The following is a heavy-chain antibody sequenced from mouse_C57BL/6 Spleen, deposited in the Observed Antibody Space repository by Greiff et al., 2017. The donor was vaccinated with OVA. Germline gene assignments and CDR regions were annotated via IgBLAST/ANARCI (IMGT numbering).Heavy chain of an antibody. Sequence: EVHLVESGGGLVKPGGSLKLSCAASGFTFSDYGMHWVRQAPEKGLEWVAYISSGSSTIYYADTVKGRFTISRDNAKNTLFLQMTSLRSEDTAMYYCARHGYDVWGQGTLVTVSA. CDR1: GFTFSDYG. CDR3: ARHGYDV. D-gene: IGHD2-2*01. CDR2: ISSGSSTI. V-gene: IGHV5-17*01. J-gene: IGHJ3*01.